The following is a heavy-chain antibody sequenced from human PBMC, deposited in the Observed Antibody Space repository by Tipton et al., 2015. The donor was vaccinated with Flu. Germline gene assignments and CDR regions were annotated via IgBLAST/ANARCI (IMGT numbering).Heavy chain of an antibody. J-gene: IGHJ4*02. Sequence: TLSLTCTVSGGSISSYYWSWIRQPPGKGLEWIGYIYYSGSTNYNPSLKSRVTISVDTSKNQFSLKLSSVTAADTVVYYCARGINDLTGPRFDYWGQGTLVTVSS. CDR3: ARGINDLTGPRFDY. D-gene: IGHD3-9*01. CDR2: IYYSGST. V-gene: IGHV4-59*01. CDR1: GGSISSYY.